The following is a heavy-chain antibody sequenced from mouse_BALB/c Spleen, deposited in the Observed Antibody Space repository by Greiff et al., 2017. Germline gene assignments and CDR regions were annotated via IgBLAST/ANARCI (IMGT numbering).Heavy chain of an antibody. CDR2: ISDGGSYT. D-gene: IGHD1-1*01. CDR1: GFTFSDYY. CDR3: ARYYYGSIYAMDY. V-gene: IGHV5-4*02. Sequence: VKLVESGGGLVKPGGSLKLSCAASGFTFSDYYMYWVRQTPEKRLEWVATISDGGSYTYYPDTVTGRFTISRDNAKNTLYLEMSSLRSEDTAMYYCARYYYGSIYAMDYWGQGTSVTVSS. J-gene: IGHJ4*01.